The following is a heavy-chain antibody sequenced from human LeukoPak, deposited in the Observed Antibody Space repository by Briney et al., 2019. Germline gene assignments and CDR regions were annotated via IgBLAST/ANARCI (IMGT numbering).Heavy chain of an antibody. Sequence: SETLSLTCAVSGGSISTYGWSWIRQPPGKGLEWIGYISDSGSTNYNPSLKSRVTISGDTSNNQFSLKLSSVTAADTAVYYCARGLGTAYPYYYGMDIWGQGTTVTVSS. V-gene: IGHV4-59*01. CDR2: ISDSGST. D-gene: IGHD5-18*01. CDR1: GGSISTYG. CDR3: ARGLGTAYPYYYGMDI. J-gene: IGHJ6*02.